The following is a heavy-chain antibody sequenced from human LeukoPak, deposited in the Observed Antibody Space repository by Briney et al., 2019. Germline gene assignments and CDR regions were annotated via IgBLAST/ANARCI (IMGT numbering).Heavy chain of an antibody. Sequence: GGSLRLSCAASGFTFSSHEVNWVRQAPGKGLEWVAVISYDGSNKYYADSVKGRFTISRDNSKNTLYLQMNSLRAEDTAVYYCAELGITMIGGVWGKGTTVTISS. V-gene: IGHV3-30*18. J-gene: IGHJ6*04. CDR3: AELGITMIGGV. CDR1: GFTFSSHE. D-gene: IGHD3-10*02. CDR2: ISYDGSNK.